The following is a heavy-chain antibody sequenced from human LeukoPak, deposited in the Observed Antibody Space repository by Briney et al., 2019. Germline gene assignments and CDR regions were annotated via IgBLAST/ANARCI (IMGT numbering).Heavy chain of an antibody. CDR3: ARDPRSAAGTSQMRWDV. J-gene: IGHJ6*02. D-gene: IGHD6-13*01. V-gene: IGHV4-59*01. CDR2: VYYSGST. Sequence: SETLSLTCTVSGDSIRDYYRTWIRQSPGKGLEWIGNVYYSGSTNYNPSLTSRVTISIDTSKTQFSLKLSSVTAADTAVYYCARDPRSAAGTSQMRWDVWGQGTTVTVPS. CDR1: GDSIRDYY.